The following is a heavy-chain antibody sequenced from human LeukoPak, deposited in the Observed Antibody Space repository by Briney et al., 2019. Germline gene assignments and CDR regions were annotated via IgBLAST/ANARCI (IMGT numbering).Heavy chain of an antibody. CDR1: GFTFSSYA. J-gene: IGHJ6*03. CDR2: ISGSGDTT. Sequence: GRTLRLSCAASGFTFSSYAMSWVRQAPGGGLECVSAISGSGDTTYHADSVKGRFTISRDNSENRLSLQMDGLRAEDTAVYFCAKDTTAWWYHRAYMDDWGKGTTVTVSS. V-gene: IGHV3-23*01. CDR3: AKDTTAWWYHRAYMDD. D-gene: IGHD2-15*01.